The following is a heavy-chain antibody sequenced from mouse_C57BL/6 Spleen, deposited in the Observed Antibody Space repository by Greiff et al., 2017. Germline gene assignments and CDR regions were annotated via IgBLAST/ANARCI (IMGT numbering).Heavy chain of an antibody. CDR2: FYPGNGNT. Sequence: QVQLQQSGAELMKPGASVKLSCKATGYTFTGYWIEWVKQRPGHGLEWIGEFYPGNGNTNYNEKFKGKATFTVDTSSSTAYMQLSSLTTDDSAIYYCARGGYYGALDYWGQGTSVTVSS. D-gene: IGHD1-1*01. V-gene: IGHV1-9*01. CDR3: ARGGYYGALDY. J-gene: IGHJ4*01. CDR1: GYTFTGYW.